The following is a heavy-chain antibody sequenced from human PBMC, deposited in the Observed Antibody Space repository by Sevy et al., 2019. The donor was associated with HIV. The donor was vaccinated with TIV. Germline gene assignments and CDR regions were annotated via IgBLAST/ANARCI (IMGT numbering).Heavy chain of an antibody. V-gene: IGHV4-38-2*01. D-gene: IGHD6-19*01. CDR3: ARGRGIAVAGNWFDP. CDR2: IYHSGST. J-gene: IGHJ5*02. Sequence: SETLSLTCAVSGYSISSGYYWGWIRQPPGKGLEWIGSIYHSGSTYYNPSLKSRVTISVDTSKNQFSLKLSSVTAADTAVYYCARGRGIAVAGNWFDPWGQGTLVTVSS. CDR1: GYSISSGYY.